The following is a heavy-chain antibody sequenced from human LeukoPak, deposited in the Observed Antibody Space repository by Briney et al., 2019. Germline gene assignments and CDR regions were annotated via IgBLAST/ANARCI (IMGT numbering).Heavy chain of an antibody. D-gene: IGHD3-10*01. Sequence: QTGGSLRLSCEVSGLTFNKYWMTWVRQAPGKGLEWVANIKQDGSEKNYVDSVKGRFTISRDNAKNSLYLHMNSLRAEDTAVYYCARDQTMVRGVTGPPTYYYYYMDVWGKGTTVTISS. CDR1: GLTFNKYW. CDR3: ARDQTMVRGVTGPPTYYYYYMDV. V-gene: IGHV3-7*01. CDR2: IKQDGSEK. J-gene: IGHJ6*03.